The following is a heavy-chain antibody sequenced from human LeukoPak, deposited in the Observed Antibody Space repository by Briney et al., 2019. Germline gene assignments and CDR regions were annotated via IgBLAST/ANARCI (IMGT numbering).Heavy chain of an antibody. D-gene: IGHD1-7*01. Sequence: SQTLSLTCAVYGVSLRGYYWSWIRQSPEKGLEWIGEISHEGDSIYNPSLKSRLTLSVDMSKNQFSLNLRPVTAADTAVYSCARGRNFVSDYYFDVWGKGTTVIVSS. CDR3: ARGRNFVSDYYFDV. J-gene: IGHJ6*03. CDR2: ISHEGDS. CDR1: GVSLRGYY. V-gene: IGHV4-34*01.